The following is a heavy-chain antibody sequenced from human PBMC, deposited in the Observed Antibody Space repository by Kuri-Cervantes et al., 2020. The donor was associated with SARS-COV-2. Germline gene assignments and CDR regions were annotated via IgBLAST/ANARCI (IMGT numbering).Heavy chain of an antibody. J-gene: IGHJ4*02. V-gene: IGHV3-11*04. CDR3: ARDPFYYDSSGYYAPPYYFDY. D-gene: IGHD3-22*01. CDR1: EFTFSDYY. CDR2: ISSSGSTI. Sequence: GESLKISCAASEFTFSDYYMSWIRQAPGKGLEWVSYISSSGSTIYYADSVKGRFTISRDNAKNSLYLQMNSLRAEDTAVYYCARDPFYYDSSGYYAPPYYFDYWGQGTLVTVSS.